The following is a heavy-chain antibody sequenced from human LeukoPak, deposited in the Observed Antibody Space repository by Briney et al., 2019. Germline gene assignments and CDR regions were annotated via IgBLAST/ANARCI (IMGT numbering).Heavy chain of an antibody. V-gene: IGHV4-61*01. Sequence: PSETLSLTCTVSGGSVSSGSYYCSWIRQPPGKGLEWIGYIYYSGSTNYNPSLKSRVTISVDTSKNQFSLKLSSVTAADTAVYYCARGGGVTTLTNWFDPWGQGTLVTVSS. J-gene: IGHJ5*02. CDR1: GGSVSSGSYY. CDR3: ARGGGVTTLTNWFDP. D-gene: IGHD4-17*01. CDR2: IYYSGST.